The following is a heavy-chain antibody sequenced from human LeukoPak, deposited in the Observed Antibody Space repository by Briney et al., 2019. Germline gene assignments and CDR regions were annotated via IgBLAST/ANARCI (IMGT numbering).Heavy chain of an antibody. J-gene: IGHJ4*02. V-gene: IGHV4-59*08. D-gene: IGHD1-26*01. CDR2: IHYSGST. Sequence: SETLSLTCTVSGGSIDGYYWSWLRQPPGKGLEWIAFIHYSGSTHYKSSLKSRATISVDMSKNQFSLRLSSVTAADTAVYYCARHSVSSPHYYDYWGQGTLVTVSS. CDR3: ARHSVSSPHYYDY. CDR1: GGSIDGYY.